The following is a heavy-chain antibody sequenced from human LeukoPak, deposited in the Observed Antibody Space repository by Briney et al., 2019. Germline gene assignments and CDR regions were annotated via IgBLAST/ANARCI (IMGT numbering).Heavy chain of an antibody. D-gene: IGHD4-11*01. CDR1: GGSFSGYY. CDR3: ARDGNSYYDY. J-gene: IGHJ4*02. CDR2: IYKTGST. V-gene: IGHV4-34*11. Sequence: PSETLSLTCAVYGGSFSGYYWSWIRQPPGKGLEWIGSIYKTGSTNYNPSLKSRVTISVDTSNNQFSLILTSVTVADTAVYYCARDGNSYYDYWGQGIMVTVTS.